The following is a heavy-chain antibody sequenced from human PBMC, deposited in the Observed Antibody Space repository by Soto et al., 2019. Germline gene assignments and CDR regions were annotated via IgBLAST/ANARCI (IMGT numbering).Heavy chain of an antibody. CDR1: GYTFTSYY. V-gene: IGHV1-46*03. CDR2: INPSGGST. CDR3: AQVYPSDPRYGYVGNNWFDP. J-gene: IGHJ5*02. Sequence: QVQLVQSGAEVKKPGASVKVSCKASGYTFTSYYMHWVRQAPGQGLEGMGIINPSGGSTSYAQKFPGRVTMTRGTAPSTVYMELSSLRSEDTAVYYFAQVYPSDPRYGYVGNNWFDPWGQGTLVTVSS. D-gene: IGHD5-18*01.